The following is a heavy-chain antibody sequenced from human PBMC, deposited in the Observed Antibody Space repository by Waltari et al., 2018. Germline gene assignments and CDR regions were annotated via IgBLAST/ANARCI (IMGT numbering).Heavy chain of an antibody. CDR3: AREYSSFDY. CDR1: GASISSYY. D-gene: IGHD6-13*01. J-gene: IGHJ4*02. V-gene: IGHV4-59*01. Sequence: HVQLHESVPGLVKPSVTLSLTSILSGASISSYYWSWIRQPPEKGLEWIGFVYHSGSTSYNPSLKSRVTMSMDTSKNQFSLKLSSVTAADTAVYYCAREYSSFDYWGPGTRVTVSS. CDR2: VYHSGST.